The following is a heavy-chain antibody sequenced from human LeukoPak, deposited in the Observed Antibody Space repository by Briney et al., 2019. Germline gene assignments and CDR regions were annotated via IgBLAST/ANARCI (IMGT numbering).Heavy chain of an antibody. CDR3: AREDLPYSSSSGY. CDR1: GGSISNYY. J-gene: IGHJ4*02. CDR2: IYNSGST. Sequence: PSETLSLTCTVSGGSISNYYWSWIRQPPGKGLEWIGYIYNSGSTNFNPSLKSRVTISVDTSKNQFSLNLSSVTAADTAVYYCAREDLPYSSSSGYWGQGTLVTVSS. V-gene: IGHV4-4*08. D-gene: IGHD6-6*01.